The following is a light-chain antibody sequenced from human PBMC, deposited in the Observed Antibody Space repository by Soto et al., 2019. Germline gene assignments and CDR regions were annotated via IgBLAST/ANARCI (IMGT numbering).Light chain of an antibody. CDR1: QSVTYN. V-gene: IGKV3-15*01. CDR3: QQYNNWPRT. CDR2: GAS. Sequence: EIVMTQSPATLSVSPGETATLSCRASQSVTYNLAWYQQKPGQAPRLLIYGASTRATGIPARFSGSGSGTEFTLTISSLQSEDFAVYYCQQYNNWPRTFGQGTKVEIK. J-gene: IGKJ1*01.